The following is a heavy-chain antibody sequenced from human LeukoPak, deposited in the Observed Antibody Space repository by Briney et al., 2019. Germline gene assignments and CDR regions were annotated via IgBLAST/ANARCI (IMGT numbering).Heavy chain of an antibody. CDR3: ARGRLRYFDWFPFDP. CDR1: GYTFTGYY. J-gene: IGHJ5*02. Sequence: ASVKVSCKAPGYTFTGYYMHWVRQAPGQGLEWMGWINPNSGNTGYAQKFQGRVTITRNTSISTAYMELSSLRSEDTAVYYCARGRLRYFDWFPFDPWGQGTLVTVSS. D-gene: IGHD3-9*01. CDR2: INPNSGNT. V-gene: IGHV1-8*03.